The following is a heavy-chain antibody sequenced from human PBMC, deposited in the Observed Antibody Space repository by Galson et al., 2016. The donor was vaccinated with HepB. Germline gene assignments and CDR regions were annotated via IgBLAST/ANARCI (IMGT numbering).Heavy chain of an antibody. D-gene: IGHD6-19*01. J-gene: IGHJ6*02. CDR2: IVPILGMS. CDR3: ARDAVAVAGTLHFYFYGMDV. V-gene: IGHV1-69*04. Sequence: SVKVSCKASGGTFSSYAFSWVRQAPGQGLEWMGRIVPILGMSNYAQKFQGRVTITADKSTSTVNMELSSLTSEDSAVYYCARDAVAVAGTLHFYFYGMDVWGQGTTVTVPS. CDR1: GGTFSSYA.